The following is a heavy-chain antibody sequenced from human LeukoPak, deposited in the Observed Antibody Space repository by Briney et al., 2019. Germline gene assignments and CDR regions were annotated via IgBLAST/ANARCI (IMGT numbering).Heavy chain of an antibody. CDR2: IKQDGGQI. V-gene: IGHV3-7*01. J-gene: IGHJ4*02. CDR1: GFTFSS. Sequence: GGSLRLSCAASGFTFSSMNWVRQAPGKGLEWVANIKQDGGQIYYLESVKGRFTVSRDNAKNSLYLQMNSLRAEDTAVYYCARLGARQMLEYWGQGTLVTVSS. CDR3: ARLGARQMLEY. D-gene: IGHD4-17*01.